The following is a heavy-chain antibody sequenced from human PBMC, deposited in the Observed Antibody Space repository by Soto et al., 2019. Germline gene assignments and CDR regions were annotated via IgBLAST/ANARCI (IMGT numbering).Heavy chain of an antibody. CDR1: GYTFTSYG. Sequence: QVQLVQSGAEVKKPGASVKVSCKASGYTFTSYGISWLRQAHGQGLEWMGWISDYNGNTKYAQKLQGRVSMTTDTSTSTADMELRSLRSDDSAVYYCVREPNYFDYWGQGTLVTVSS. CDR2: ISDYNGNT. V-gene: IGHV1-18*01. J-gene: IGHJ4*02. CDR3: VREPNYFDY.